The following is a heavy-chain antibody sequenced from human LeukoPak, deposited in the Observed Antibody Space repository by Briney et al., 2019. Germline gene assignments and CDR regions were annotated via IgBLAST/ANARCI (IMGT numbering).Heavy chain of an antibody. J-gene: IGHJ4*02. CDR1: GFTFSDYY. Sequence: GGSLRLSCAASGFTFSDYYMSWIRQAPGKGLEWVSYISSSGSTIYYADSVKGRFTTSRDNAKNSLYLQMNSLRAEDTAVYYCANLRYYDSSGPDYWGQGTLVTVSS. CDR3: ANLRYYDSSGPDY. CDR2: ISSSGSTI. V-gene: IGHV3-11*01. D-gene: IGHD3-22*01.